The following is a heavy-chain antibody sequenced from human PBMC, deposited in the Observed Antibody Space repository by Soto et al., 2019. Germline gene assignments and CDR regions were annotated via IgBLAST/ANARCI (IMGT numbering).Heavy chain of an antibody. V-gene: IGHV4-34*01. CDR3: ARGRTPNRPLFQGNIRYNWFDP. CDR2: INHSGST. D-gene: IGHD6-6*01. J-gene: IGHJ5*02. Sequence: SETLSLTCAVYGGSFSGYYWSWIRQPPGKELEWIGEINHSGSTNYNPSLKSRVTISVDTSKNQFSLKLSSVTAADTAVYYCARGRTPNRPLFQGNIRYNWFDPWGQGTLVTVSS. CDR1: GGSFSGYY.